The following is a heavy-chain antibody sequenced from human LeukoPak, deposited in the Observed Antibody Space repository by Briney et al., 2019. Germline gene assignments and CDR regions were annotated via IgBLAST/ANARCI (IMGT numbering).Heavy chain of an antibody. CDR3: AKVPVFSLTISEVVTDDAFDI. V-gene: IGHV3-23*01. CDR2: ISGSGGAT. CDR1: GFTFSSYA. Sequence: GGSLRLSCAASGFTFSSYAMSWVRQALGKGLEWVSAISGSGGATYYADSVKGRFTISRENTKNTLYLQMNSLRDEGTGRYYCAKVPVFSLTISEVVTDDAFDIWGQGTIVTASS. J-gene: IGHJ3*02. D-gene: IGHD3-3*01.